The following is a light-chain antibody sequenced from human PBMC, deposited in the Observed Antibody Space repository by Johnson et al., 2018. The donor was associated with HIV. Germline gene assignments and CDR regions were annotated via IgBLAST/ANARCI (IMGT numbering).Light chain of an antibody. CDR2: DNN. V-gene: IGLV1-51*01. J-gene: IGLJ1*01. CDR1: SSNIGNNY. Sequence: QSVLTQAPSVSAAPGQKVTISCSGSSSNIGNNYVSWYQQLPGTAPKLLIYDNNKRPSGIPDRFSGSKSGTSATLGITGLQTGDEAVYYCGTWDTSLSAGGVFGTGTKVTVL. CDR3: GTWDTSLSAGGV.